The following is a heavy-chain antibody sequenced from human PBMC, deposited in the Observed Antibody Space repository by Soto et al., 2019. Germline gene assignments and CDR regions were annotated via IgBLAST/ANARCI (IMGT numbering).Heavy chain of an antibody. V-gene: IGHV4-59*01. CDR2: IYYSGST. CDR3: AAQDYGDSPIFDY. CDR1: GGSISSYY. Sequence: QVQLQESGPGLVKPSETLSLTCTVSGGSISSYYWSWIRQPPGKGLEWIGYIYYSGSTNYNPSLKSRVTLSVDTSKNQFSLKLSSVPAADTAVDYCAAQDYGDSPIFDYWGQGTLVTVSS. D-gene: IGHD4-17*01. J-gene: IGHJ4*02.